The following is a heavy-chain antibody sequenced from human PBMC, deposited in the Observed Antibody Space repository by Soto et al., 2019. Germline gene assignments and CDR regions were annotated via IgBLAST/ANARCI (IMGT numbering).Heavy chain of an antibody. D-gene: IGHD1-26*01. Sequence: QVQLVQSGTEVKRHGDAVKVSFKASGYTFTGYYVHWVRQAPGQGLEWMGWINPNSGDTYLAQRFQGRVTMNRDTSIGTANMELRGLTADDTAEYYCAKGGAIVAAGTRVYLYNAMDVWGQGTPVTVSS. J-gene: IGHJ6*02. CDR3: AKGGAIVAAGTRVYLYNAMDV. V-gene: IGHV1-2*02. CDR1: GYTFTGYY. CDR2: INPNSGDT.